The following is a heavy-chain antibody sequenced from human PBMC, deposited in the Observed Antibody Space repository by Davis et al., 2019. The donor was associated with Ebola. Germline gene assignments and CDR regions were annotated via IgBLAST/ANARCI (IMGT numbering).Heavy chain of an antibody. CDR2: ISASAVKI. Sequence: GESLKISCAASGFSFGTNAMSWVRQAPGKGLEWICDISASAVKIHYADSVQGRFTISRDNAKNSLYLQMNSLRDEDTAVYYCARDPRVPMVRGAASFDYWGQGTLVTVSS. CDR1: GFSFGTNA. V-gene: IGHV3-21*01. CDR3: ARDPRVPMVRGAASFDY. D-gene: IGHD3-10*01. J-gene: IGHJ4*02.